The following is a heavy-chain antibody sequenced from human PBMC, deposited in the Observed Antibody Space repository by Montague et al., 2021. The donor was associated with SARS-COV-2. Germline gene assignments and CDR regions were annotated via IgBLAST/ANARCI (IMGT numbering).Heavy chain of an antibody. J-gene: IGHJ4*02. D-gene: IGHD3-10*01. CDR3: ARERFDFGAGRQGTIDF. V-gene: IGHV4-4*07. CDR1: GDSITNHY. CDR2: MHFTGKT. Sequence: SETLSLTCSVSGDSITNHYWSWIRQPAGKGLEWIGRMHFTGKTNFSPFFSSRLTMSADTSKNQFSLKLTSVTAADTAIYFCARERFDFGAGRQGTIDFWGQGTLVTVSS.